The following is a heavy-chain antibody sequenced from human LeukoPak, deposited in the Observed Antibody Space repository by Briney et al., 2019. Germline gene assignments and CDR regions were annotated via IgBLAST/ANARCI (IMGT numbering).Heavy chain of an antibody. D-gene: IGHD3-10*01. CDR2: IKSKTDGGTT. CDR3: TTTMGNYYGSGNMDV. CDR1: GCTGSNAW. J-gene: IGHJ6*03. V-gene: IGHV3-15*01. Sequence: GGSLTLSLTASGCTGSNAWMSWVRQAPGKGLEWVGRIKSKTDGGTTDYAAPVKGRFTISRDDSKNTLYLQMNSLKTEDTAVYYCTTTMGNYYGSGNMDVWGKGTTVTVSS.